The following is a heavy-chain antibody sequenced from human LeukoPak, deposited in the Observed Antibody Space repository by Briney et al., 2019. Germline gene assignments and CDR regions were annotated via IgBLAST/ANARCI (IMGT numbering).Heavy chain of an antibody. V-gene: IGHV3-66*01. D-gene: IGHD5-12*01. Sequence: GGSLRLSGVASGFTVSSNYMSWVRQAPGKGLEWGSVIYSGGSTYYADSVKGRFTISRDNSKNTLYLQMNSLRAEDTAVYYCARGRGYDDRFDYWGQGTLVTVSS. J-gene: IGHJ4*02. CDR3: ARGRGYDDRFDY. CDR1: GFTVSSNY. CDR2: IYSGGST.